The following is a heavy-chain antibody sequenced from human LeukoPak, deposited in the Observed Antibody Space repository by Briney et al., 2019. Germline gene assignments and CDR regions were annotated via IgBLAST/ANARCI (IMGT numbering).Heavy chain of an antibody. D-gene: IGHD5-12*01. V-gene: IGHV5-51*01. CDR3: ARRVTTSIWFDP. J-gene: IGHJ5*02. CDR1: GYTFTTYW. Sequence: GESLKISCKGVGYTFTTYWIGWVGQMPGKGLEWMGIIYPGDSDTRYSPSFQGQVTISADKSISTAYLQWSSLKASDTAMYYCARRVTTSIWFDPWGQGTLVTVSS. CDR2: IYPGDSDT.